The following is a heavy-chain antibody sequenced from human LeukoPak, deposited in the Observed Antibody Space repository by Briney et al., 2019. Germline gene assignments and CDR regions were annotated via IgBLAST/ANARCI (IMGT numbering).Heavy chain of an antibody. V-gene: IGHV3-21*04. Sequence: PGGSLRLSCAASGFAFSSYSMNWVRQAPGKGLEWVSSISSSSSYIYYADSVKGRFTISRDNSKNTLYLQMNSLRAEDTAVYYCAKFGPAAGDYWGQGTLVTVSS. CDR1: GFAFSSYS. D-gene: IGHD6-13*01. CDR2: ISSSSSYI. CDR3: AKFGPAAGDY. J-gene: IGHJ4*02.